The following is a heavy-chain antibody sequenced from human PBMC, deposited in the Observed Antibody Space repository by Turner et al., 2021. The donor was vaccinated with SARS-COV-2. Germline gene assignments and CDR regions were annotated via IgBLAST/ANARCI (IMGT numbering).Heavy chain of an antibody. CDR3: ARTYYEFWCGYYGTPGYFDY. CDR1: GGPISSSTYY. D-gene: IGHD3-3*01. J-gene: IGHJ4*02. V-gene: IGHV4-39*01. Sequence: QLQLQESGPGLVKPSATLALTCTVSGGPISSSTYYWGRIRQPPGKGLEWIGSSYYRGSTYYNPALKSQVTISVDTSKNQFSLKLSSVTAADTAVYYCARTYYEFWCGYYGTPGYFDYWGQGTLVTVSS. CDR2: SYYRGST.